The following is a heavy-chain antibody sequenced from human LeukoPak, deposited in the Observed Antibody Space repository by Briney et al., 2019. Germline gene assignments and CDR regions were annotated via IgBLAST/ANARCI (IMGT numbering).Heavy chain of an antibody. CDR3: AKAGHYGSGSPTGDAFDI. Sequence: GGSLRLSCAASGFTFDDYAMHWVRQAPGKGLEWVSGISWNSGGIVYADSVKGRFTISRDNAKNSLYLQMNSLRAEDTALYYCAKAGHYGSGSPTGDAFDIWGQGTMVTVSS. D-gene: IGHD3-10*01. J-gene: IGHJ3*02. CDR1: GFTFDDYA. CDR2: ISWNSGGI. V-gene: IGHV3-9*01.